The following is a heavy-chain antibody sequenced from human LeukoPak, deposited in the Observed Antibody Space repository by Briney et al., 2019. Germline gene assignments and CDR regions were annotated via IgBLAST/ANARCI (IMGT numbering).Heavy chain of an antibody. CDR2: IYYSGST. J-gene: IGHJ4*02. D-gene: IGHD5-18*01. CDR3: ARVHRPKQLWSPVFDY. CDR1: GGSISSYY. V-gene: IGHV4-59*01. Sequence: SETLSLTCTVSGGSISSYYWSWIRQPPGKGLEWIGYIYYSGSTNYNPSLKSRVTISVDTSKNQFSLKLSSVTAADTAVYYCARVHRPKQLWSPVFDYWGQGTLVTVSS.